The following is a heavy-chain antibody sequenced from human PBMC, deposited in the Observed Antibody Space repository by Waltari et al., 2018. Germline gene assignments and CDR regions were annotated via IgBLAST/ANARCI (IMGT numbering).Heavy chain of an antibody. CDR2: INHSGST. J-gene: IGHJ4*02. CDR1: GGSFSGYY. D-gene: IGHD5-18*01. V-gene: IGHV4-34*01. CDR3: ARRPGYSYGYFDY. Sequence: QVQLQQWGAGLLKPSETLSLTCAVYGGSFSGYYWSWIRQPPGKGLEWIGEINHSGSTNYNPSLKSRVTISVDTSKNQFSLKLSSVTAADTAVYYCARRPGYSYGYFDYWGQGTLVTVSS.